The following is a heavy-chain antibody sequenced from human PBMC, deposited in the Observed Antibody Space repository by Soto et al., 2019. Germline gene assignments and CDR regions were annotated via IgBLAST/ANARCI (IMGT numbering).Heavy chain of an antibody. CDR3: ARHTRNQFDP. J-gene: IGHJ5*02. Sequence: QLQLQESGPGLVKPSETLSLTCTVSGDSMTSSSYYWGWIRQPPGKGLEWIGSIYYSERTSYNSGSTYYSPSLKSRVTIYGDTSKSQFSLKLSSVTAADTAVYYCARHTRNQFDPWGQGTLVTVSS. CDR1: GDSMTSSSYY. CDR2: IYYSERTSYNSGST. V-gene: IGHV4-39*01.